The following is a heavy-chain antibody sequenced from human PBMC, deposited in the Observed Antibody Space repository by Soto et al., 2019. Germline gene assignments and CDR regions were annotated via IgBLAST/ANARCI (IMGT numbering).Heavy chain of an antibody. CDR1: GFPFSNHW. CDR2: ITKDGSDN. CDR3: AKLRVGTTLDY. D-gene: IGHD1-26*01. V-gene: IGHV3-7*01. J-gene: IGHJ4*02. Sequence: EVQLVESGGGLAQPGGSLRLSCAASGFPFSNHWMSWVRQAPGKGLEWVATITKDGSDNYCVDSVKGRFTISRDNAQNSVFLQMNSLRVEDTAVYYCAKLRVGTTLDYWGQGALVTVSS.